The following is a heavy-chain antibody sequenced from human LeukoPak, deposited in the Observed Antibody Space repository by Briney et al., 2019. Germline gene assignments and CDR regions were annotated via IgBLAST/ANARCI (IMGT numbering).Heavy chain of an antibody. J-gene: IGHJ5*02. CDR1: GFTFSTYT. Sequence: PGGSLRLSCAASGFTFSTYTMHWVRQAPGKGLEWVAVISYDGSNKHYADSVKGRFTTSRDNSKNTLYLQMNSLRAEDTAVYYCVRSSVAVADPNWFDPWGQGTLVTVSS. CDR2: ISYDGSNK. CDR3: VRSSVAVADPNWFDP. D-gene: IGHD6-19*01. V-gene: IGHV3-30*04.